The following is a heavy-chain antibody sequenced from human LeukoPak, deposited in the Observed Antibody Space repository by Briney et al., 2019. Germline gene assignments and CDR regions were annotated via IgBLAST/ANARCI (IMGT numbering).Heavy chain of an antibody. CDR3: AREVGAVAGSLDY. CDR1: GFTFSSYG. CDR2: LWYDGSNK. J-gene: IGHJ4*02. V-gene: IGHV3-33*01. Sequence: GRSLRLSCAASGFTFSSYGMHWVRQAPGKGLEWVAVLWYDGSNKYYADSVKGRFTISRDNSKNTLYLQMNSLRAEGTAVYYCAREVGAVAGSLDYWGQGTLVTVSS. D-gene: IGHD6-19*01.